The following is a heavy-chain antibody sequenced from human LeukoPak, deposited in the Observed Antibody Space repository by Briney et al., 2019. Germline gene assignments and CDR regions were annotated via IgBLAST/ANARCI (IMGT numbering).Heavy chain of an antibody. CDR3: ARDISSSGYFHGYWYFDL. J-gene: IGHJ2*01. D-gene: IGHD3-22*01. V-gene: IGHV3-66*01. CDR2: IYSGGTT. Sequence: GGSLRLSCAASGFIVSSNCMSWVRQAPGKGLEWVSLIYSGGTTLYADSVKGRFTISRDNSKNTVYLQMNSLRAEDTAVYYCARDISSSGYFHGYWYFDLWGRGTLVTASS. CDR1: GFIVSSNC.